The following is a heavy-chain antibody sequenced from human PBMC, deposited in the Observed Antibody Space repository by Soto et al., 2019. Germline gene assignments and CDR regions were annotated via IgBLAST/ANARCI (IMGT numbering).Heavy chain of an antibody. CDR3: ARYGTRGDW. V-gene: IGHV3-48*03. Sequence: GGSLRLSCQASGFNFRMYEMHWVRKAPGKGLEWVSYISSSGLTTYYADFAEGPFTISRDNAKDSLYLHLNSLRVGDTAVYYCARYGTRGDWWGLGAQVTV. CDR2: ISSSGLTT. D-gene: IGHD3-10*01. CDR1: GFNFRMYE. J-gene: IGHJ4*02.